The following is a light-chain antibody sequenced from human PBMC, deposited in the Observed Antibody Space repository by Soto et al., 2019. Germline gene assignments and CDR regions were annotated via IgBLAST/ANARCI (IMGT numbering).Light chain of an antibody. J-gene: IGKJ2*01. CDR3: MQGRQWPYT. Sequence: DIVMTQSPFSLPVTLGQPASISCRSSQSLVDSDGNTFLSWFQQRPGQSPRRLIHRGYDRDSGVQDRFSGGGSGTDFTLRISRVEAEDIGVYYCMQGRQWPYTFGQGPKLEIK. CDR1: QSLVDSDGNTF. V-gene: IGKV2-30*01. CDR2: RGY.